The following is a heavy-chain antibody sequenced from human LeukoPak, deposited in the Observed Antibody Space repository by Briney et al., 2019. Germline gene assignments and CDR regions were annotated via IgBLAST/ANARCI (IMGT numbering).Heavy chain of an antibody. CDR3: ARANLRGVQWMNWFDP. CDR1: GGSISSTHW. Sequence: PSETLSLTCAVSGGSISSTHWWSWVRQPPGKGLEWIGEIYHSGSTNYNPSLKSRVTISVDKSKNQFSLKLSSVTAADTAVYYCARANLRGVQWMNWFDPWGQGTLVTVSS. V-gene: IGHV4-4*02. J-gene: IGHJ5*02. D-gene: IGHD3-10*01. CDR2: IYHSGST.